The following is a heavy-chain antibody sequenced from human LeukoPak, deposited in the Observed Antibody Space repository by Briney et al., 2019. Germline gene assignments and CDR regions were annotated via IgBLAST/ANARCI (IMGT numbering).Heavy chain of an antibody. Sequence: GGSLRLSCAGSGFTFSTYWMHWVRQAPGKGLVWVSRINSDGSSTSYADSVKGRFTTSRDNAKNTLYLQMNSLRAEDTAVYYCARAYGGPDYWGQGTLVTVSS. V-gene: IGHV3-74*01. CDR2: INSDGSST. J-gene: IGHJ4*02. CDR1: GFTFSTYW. D-gene: IGHD2-8*01. CDR3: ARAYGGPDY.